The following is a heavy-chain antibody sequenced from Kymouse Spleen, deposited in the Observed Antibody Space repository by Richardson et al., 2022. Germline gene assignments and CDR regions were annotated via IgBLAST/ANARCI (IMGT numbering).Heavy chain of an antibody. Sequence: EVQLVESGGGLVKPGGSLRLSCAASGFTFSSYSMNWVRQAPGKGLEWVSSISSSSSYIYYADSVKGRFTISRDNAKNSLYLQMNSLRAEDTAVYYCAREETVTTFDWFDPWGQGTLVTVSS. V-gene: IGHV3-21*03. CDR1: GFTFSSYS. CDR3: AREETVTTFDWFDP. J-gene: IGHJ5*02. CDR2: ISSSSSYI. D-gene: IGHD4-11,IGHD4-11*01.